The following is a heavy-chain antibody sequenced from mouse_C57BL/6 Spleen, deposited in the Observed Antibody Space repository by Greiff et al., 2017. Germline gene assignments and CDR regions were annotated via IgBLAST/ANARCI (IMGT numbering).Heavy chain of an antibody. Sequence: QVQLQQSGAELVKPGASVKISCKASGYAFSSYWMNWVKQRPGKGLEWIGQIYPGDGDTNYNGKFKGKATLTADKSSSTAYMQLSSLTSEDSAVYFGAREGYYGSSPWFAYWGQGTLVTVSA. CDR3: AREGYYGSSPWFAY. CDR1: GYAFSSYW. J-gene: IGHJ3*01. CDR2: IYPGDGDT. D-gene: IGHD1-1*01. V-gene: IGHV1-80*01.